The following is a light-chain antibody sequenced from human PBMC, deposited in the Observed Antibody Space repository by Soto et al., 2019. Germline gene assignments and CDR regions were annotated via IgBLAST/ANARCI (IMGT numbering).Light chain of an antibody. J-gene: IGKJ4*01. Sequence: DIQMTQSPSAMSASVGDRITITCRASQGISGYLAWFQQRPGELPKRLIYAASSLQSGVPSRFSGSGSGTEFTLAISSLQPEDFATYYCLQYNTYPLTFGGGTKVEIK. CDR2: AAS. CDR1: QGISGY. CDR3: LQYNTYPLT. V-gene: IGKV1-17*03.